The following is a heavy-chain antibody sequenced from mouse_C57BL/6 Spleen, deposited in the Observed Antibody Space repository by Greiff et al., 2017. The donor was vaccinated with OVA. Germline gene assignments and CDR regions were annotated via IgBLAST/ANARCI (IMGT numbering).Heavy chain of an antibody. CDR2: IRSKSNNYAT. CDR3: VRHENYYGSYWYFDV. V-gene: IGHV10-1*01. D-gene: IGHD1-1*01. J-gene: IGHJ1*03. Sequence: EVKLVESGGGLVQPKGSLKLSCAASGFSFNTYAMNWVRQAPGKGLEWVARIRSKSNNYATYYADSVKDRFTISRDDSESMLYLQMNNLKTEDTAMYYCVRHENYYGSYWYFDVWGIGTTVTVSS. CDR1: GFSFNTYA.